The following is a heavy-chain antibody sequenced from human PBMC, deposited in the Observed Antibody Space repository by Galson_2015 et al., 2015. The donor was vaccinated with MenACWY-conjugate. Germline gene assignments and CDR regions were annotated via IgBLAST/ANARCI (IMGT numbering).Heavy chain of an antibody. CDR2: IRFDGGHK. J-gene: IGHJ5*02. CDR3: AKGTLGATTGFDP. D-gene: IGHD1-1*01. Sequence: SLRLSCAASGFTFSSYGMHWVRQAPGKGLDWVAFIRFDGGHKYYADSVKGRFTISRDNSKNTLYLQMNSLRSEDTAVYYCAKGTLGATTGFDPWGQGTLVTVSS. CDR1: GFTFSSYG. V-gene: IGHV3-30*02.